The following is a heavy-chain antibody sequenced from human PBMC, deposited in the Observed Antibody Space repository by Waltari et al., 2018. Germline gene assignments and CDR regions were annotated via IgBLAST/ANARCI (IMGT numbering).Heavy chain of an antibody. J-gene: IGHJ5*02. V-gene: IGHV1-69*01. CDR2: IITMFDTV. CDR3: ARDHSLAVAGTGGNWFDP. CDR1: GGTLSNYG. Sequence: QVQLVQSGAEVKKPGSSVKVSCKASGGTLSNYGINWVRQTPGQGLEWMGGIITMFDTVNYAQKFQGRVTFTADESTSTAYMELSSLKSEDTAVYYCARDHSLAVAGTGGNWFDPWGQGTLVTVSS. D-gene: IGHD6-19*01.